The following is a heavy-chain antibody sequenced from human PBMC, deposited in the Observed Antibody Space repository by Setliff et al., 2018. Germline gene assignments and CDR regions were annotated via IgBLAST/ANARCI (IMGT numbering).Heavy chain of an antibody. V-gene: IGHV4-4*07. J-gene: IGHJ6*02. CDR1: GGSVTESF. CDR3: ARGPDLTAVGATYFYGMDV. Sequence: SETLSLTCTVSGGSVTESFWSWIRQPAGRGLEWIGRMIVSGGADYNPSLKSRVTMSVDSPNNKFSLNLSSVSDADTAVYYCARGPDLTAVGATYFYGMDVWGQGATVTVSS. CDR2: MIVSGGA. D-gene: IGHD6-19*01.